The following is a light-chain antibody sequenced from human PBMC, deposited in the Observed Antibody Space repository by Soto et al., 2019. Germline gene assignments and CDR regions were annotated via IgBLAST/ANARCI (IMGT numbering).Light chain of an antibody. CDR3: IQDFISPLT. CDR2: ATS. CDR1: QGIRGD. V-gene: IGKV1-6*01. J-gene: IGKJ1*01. Sequence: AIQMTQSPSSLSASIADRVTITCRASQGIRGDLGWYQQKPGKAPKLLISATSTLQSGVPSRFSGRGSGTNFTLTISSLQPEDFATYYCIQDFISPLTVGQGTKVDIK.